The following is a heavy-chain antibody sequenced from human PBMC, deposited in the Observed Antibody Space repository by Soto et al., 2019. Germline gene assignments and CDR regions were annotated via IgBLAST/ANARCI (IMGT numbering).Heavy chain of an antibody. CDR1: GGTFSSYS. D-gene: IGHD5-12*01. CDR2: IIPIFGTA. J-gene: IGHJ6*02. CDR3: ASARATITGYYYYGMDV. V-gene: IGHV1-69*13. Sequence: SVKVSCKASGGTFSSYSISWVRQAPGQGLEWMGGIIPIFGTANYAQKVQGRVTITADESTSTAYMELSSLRSEDTAVYYCASARATITGYYYYGMDVWGQGTTVTVSS.